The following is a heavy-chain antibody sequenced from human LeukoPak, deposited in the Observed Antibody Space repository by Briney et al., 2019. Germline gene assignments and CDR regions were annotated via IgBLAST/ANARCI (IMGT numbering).Heavy chain of an antibody. V-gene: IGHV3-66*01. J-gene: IGHJ2*01. CDR1: GLSVSPNY. Sequence: GGSLRLSCAASGLSVSPNYMSWVRQAPGKGLEWGSVIYSGGSTYYADSVKGRFTISRDNSKNTLYLQMNTLRAEDTAVYYCARGASTPLGYFDLWGRGTLVTVSS. CDR2: IYSGGST. CDR3: ARGASTPLGYFDL. D-gene: IGHD2-15*01.